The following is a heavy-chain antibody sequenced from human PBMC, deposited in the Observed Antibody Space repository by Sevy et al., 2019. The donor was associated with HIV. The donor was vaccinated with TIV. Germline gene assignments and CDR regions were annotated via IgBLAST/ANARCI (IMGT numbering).Heavy chain of an antibody. D-gene: IGHD6-19*01. V-gene: IGHV3-23*01. Sequence: GESLKISCAASGFTFSSYAMSWVRQAPGKGLEWVSAISGSGGSTYYAASVKGRFTISRDNSKNTLYLQMNSLRAEDTAVYYCAKDTSIGYTSGWTATFDPWGQGTLVTVSS. J-gene: IGHJ5*02. CDR3: AKDTSIGYTSGWTATFDP. CDR1: GFTFSSYA. CDR2: ISGSGGST.